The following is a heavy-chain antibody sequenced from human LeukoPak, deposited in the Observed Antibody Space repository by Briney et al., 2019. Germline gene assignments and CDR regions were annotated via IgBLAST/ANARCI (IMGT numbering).Heavy chain of an antibody. CDR3: ARPPPEGGDYGLYFDY. CDR2: ISYDGSNK. V-gene: IGHV3-30-3*01. D-gene: IGHD4-17*01. J-gene: IGHJ4*02. Sequence: GGSLRLSCAASGFTFSSYAMHWVRQAPGKGLEWVAVISYDGSNKYYADSVKGRFTISRDNSKNTLYLQMNSLRAEDTAMYYCARPPPEGGDYGLYFDYWGQGTLVTVSS. CDR1: GFTFSSYA.